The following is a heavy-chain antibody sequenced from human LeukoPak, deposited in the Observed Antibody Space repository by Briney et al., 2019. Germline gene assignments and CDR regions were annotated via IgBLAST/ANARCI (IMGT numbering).Heavy chain of an antibody. D-gene: IGHD6-19*01. J-gene: IGHJ4*02. CDR3: ATSIAVAVDFDY. V-gene: IGHV3-21*01. CDR1: GFTFSSYS. CDR2: ISSSSSYI. Sequence: PGGSLRLSCAASGFTFSSYSMNWVRQAPGKGLEWVSSISSSSSYIYYADSVKGRFTISRDTAKNSLYLQMNSLRAEDTAVYYCATSIAVAVDFDYWGQGTLVTVSS.